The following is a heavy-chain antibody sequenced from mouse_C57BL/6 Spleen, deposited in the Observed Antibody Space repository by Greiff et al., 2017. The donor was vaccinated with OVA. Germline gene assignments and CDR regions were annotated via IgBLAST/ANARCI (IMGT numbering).Heavy chain of an antibody. CDR3: ARRDDYDGYFDY. J-gene: IGHJ2*01. Sequence: VQLQQSGPELVRPGASVKISCKAPGYTFTSPWMQWVRQRPGQGLEWIGEIFPGSGSTNYNGKFKGQATLTADTSSSTAYMQLSSLTSEDSAVDICARRDDYDGYFDYWGKGTTLTVSS. CDR1: GYTFTSPW. D-gene: IGHD2-4*01. CDR2: IFPGSGST. V-gene: IGHV1-56*01.